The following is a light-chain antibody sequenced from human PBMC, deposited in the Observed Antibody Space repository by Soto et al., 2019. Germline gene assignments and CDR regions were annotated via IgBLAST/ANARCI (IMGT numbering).Light chain of an antibody. CDR3: SSSRSSSTPVV. CDR2: DVG. V-gene: IGLV2-14*03. CDR1: SSDVGGYNY. J-gene: IGLJ2*01. Sequence: QSVLTQPASVSGSPGQSITISCTGTSSDVGGYNYVSWYQQYPGKAPKLMIYDVGNRPSGVSNRFSGSKSGNTASLTISGLQAEDEDDYYCSSSRSSSTPVVFGGGTKLTVL.